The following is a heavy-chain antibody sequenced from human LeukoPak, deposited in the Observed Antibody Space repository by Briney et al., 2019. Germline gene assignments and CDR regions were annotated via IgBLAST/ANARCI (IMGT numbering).Heavy chain of an antibody. V-gene: IGHV3-30*18. CDR1: GFTFSSYG. Sequence: GGALRLSCAASGFTFSSYGMHWVRQAPGKGLEWVAVISYDGSNKYYADSVKGRFTISRDNSKNTLYLQMNSLRAEDTAVYYCAKDTYYYGSSLDYWGQGTLVSVSS. CDR3: AKDTYYYGSSLDY. D-gene: IGHD3-10*01. CDR2: ISYDGSNK. J-gene: IGHJ4*02.